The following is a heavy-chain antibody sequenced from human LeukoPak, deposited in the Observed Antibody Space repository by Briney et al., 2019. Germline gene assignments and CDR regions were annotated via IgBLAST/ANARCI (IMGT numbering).Heavy chain of an antibody. D-gene: IGHD2-21*01. CDR2: IKQHGNEK. CDR1: GFTFSSYW. V-gene: IGHV3-7*01. CDR3: ARLWPFDY. J-gene: IGHJ4*02. Sequence: TGGSLRLSCAGSGFTFSSYWMSWVRQAPGKGLEWVANIKQHGNEKYYVDSVKGRFTISRDDAKNSLYLQMNSLRAEDTAVYYCARLWPFDYWGQGTLVTVSS.